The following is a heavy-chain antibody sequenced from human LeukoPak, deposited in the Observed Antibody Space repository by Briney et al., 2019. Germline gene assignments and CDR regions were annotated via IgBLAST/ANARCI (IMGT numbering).Heavy chain of an antibody. Sequence: ASVKVSCKASGYTFTSYDINWVRQATGQGLEWMGWMNPNSGNTGYAQKFQGRVTMTRNTSISTAYMELSSLRSEDTAVYYCARVATVTHRGAFDIWGQGTMVTVSS. J-gene: IGHJ3*02. CDR2: MNPNSGNT. CDR3: ARVATVTHRGAFDI. V-gene: IGHV1-8*01. CDR1: GYTFTSYD. D-gene: IGHD4-17*01.